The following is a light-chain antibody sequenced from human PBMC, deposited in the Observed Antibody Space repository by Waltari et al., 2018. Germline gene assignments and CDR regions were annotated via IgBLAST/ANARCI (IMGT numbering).Light chain of an antibody. Sequence: QSALTQPRSVSGSPGQSVPIPCPGPYSNIGAHDYVSCYQQHPRKPPKVMIHDVNIRPSGVPDRFSGSKSGNTASLTISGLQAEDEADYYCCSYAGRYTVLFGGGTKLTVL. J-gene: IGLJ2*01. CDR2: DVN. CDR3: CSYAGRYTVL. CDR1: YSNIGAHDY. V-gene: IGLV2-11*01.